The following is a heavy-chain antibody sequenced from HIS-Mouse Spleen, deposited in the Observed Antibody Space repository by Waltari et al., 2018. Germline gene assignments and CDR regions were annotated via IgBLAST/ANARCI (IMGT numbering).Heavy chain of an antibody. J-gene: IGHJ4*02. Sequence: EVQLLESGGGLVQPGGSLRLSCAASGFTFSSYAMSWVRQAPGKGGEGGSAISGSGGSTYYADSVKGRFTISRDNSKNTLYLQMNSLRAEDTAVYYCAKSRGGDCYDYWGQGTLVTVSS. CDR1: GFTFSSYA. V-gene: IGHV3-23*01. CDR2: ISGSGGST. CDR3: AKSRGGDCYDY. D-gene: IGHD2-21*01.